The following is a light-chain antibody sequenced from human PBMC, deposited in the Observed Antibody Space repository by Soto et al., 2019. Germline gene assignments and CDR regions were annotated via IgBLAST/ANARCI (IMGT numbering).Light chain of an antibody. CDR2: GAT. CDR1: PGVNSW. CDR3: QQGNSFPFT. Sequence: DIQMTQSPSSVSASVGDRVTISCRASPGVNSWLAWYQQTPGKAPKLLIYGATSLQRGVPSRFSGSGSGADFTLTISNLQPEDYATYYCQQGNSFPFTFGGGTKVESK. V-gene: IGKV1-12*01. J-gene: IGKJ4*01.